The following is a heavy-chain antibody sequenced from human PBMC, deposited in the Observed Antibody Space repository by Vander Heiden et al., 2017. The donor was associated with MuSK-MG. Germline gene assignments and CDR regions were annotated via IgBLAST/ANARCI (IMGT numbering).Heavy chain of an antibody. CDR1: GYTFTGYY. CDR2: INPNSGGT. CDR3: ARCSVAAAGTGDFDY. Sequence: QVQLVPSGAEVKKPGASVKVSCKASGYTFTGYYMHWVRQAPGQGLEWMGWINPNSGGTNYAQKFQGRVTMTRDTSISTAYMELSRLRSDDTAVYYCARCSVAAAGTGDFDYWGQGTLVTVSS. J-gene: IGHJ4*02. V-gene: IGHV1-2*02. D-gene: IGHD6-13*01.